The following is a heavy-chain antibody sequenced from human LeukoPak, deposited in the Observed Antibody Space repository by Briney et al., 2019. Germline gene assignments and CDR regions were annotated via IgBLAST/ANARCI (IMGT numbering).Heavy chain of an antibody. CDR3: ARGPSRVRGVDYYGMDV. CDR2: TYYRSKWYN. CDR1: RDSVSSNSAA. V-gene: IGHV6-1*01. Sequence: SQTLSLTCAISRDSVSSNSAAWNWIRQSPSRGLEWLGRTYYRSKWYNDYAVSVKSRITIRSDTSKNQFSLQLNSGTPEDPAVYYCARGPSRVRGVDYYGMDVWGQGTTVTVSS. J-gene: IGHJ6*02. D-gene: IGHD3-10*01.